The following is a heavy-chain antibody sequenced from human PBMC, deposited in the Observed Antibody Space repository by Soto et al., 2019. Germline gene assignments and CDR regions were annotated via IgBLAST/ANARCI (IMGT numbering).Heavy chain of an antibody. CDR3: ARERSFARPAGWFEP. J-gene: IGHJ5*02. Sequence: SETLSLTCDVSGYSMTSGFYWGWIRQTPVKGLEWIASVYHSGATYYNPSLQSRVSISVDTSKSQFSLKLISATAADTGTYYCARERSFARPAGWFEPWGQGTQVSVYS. CDR1: GYSMTSGFY. CDR2: VYHSGAT. V-gene: IGHV4-38-2*02. D-gene: IGHD6-13*01.